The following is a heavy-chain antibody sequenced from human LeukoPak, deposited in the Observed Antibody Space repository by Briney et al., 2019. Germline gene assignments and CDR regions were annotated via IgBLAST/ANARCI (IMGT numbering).Heavy chain of an antibody. CDR1: GFTFSSYV. J-gene: IGHJ4*02. CDR2: ISGSGGST. Sequence: PAGGPLRLSCAASGFTFSSYVMSWARQAPGKGLEWVSAISGSGGSTYYAGSVKGRFTISRDNHRNTLYLQMNSLRAEDTDVYYCAKDRYCSGVTCYSGFDYWGQGTLVTVSS. CDR3: AKDRYCSGVTCYSGFDY. V-gene: IGHV3-23*01. D-gene: IGHD2-15*01.